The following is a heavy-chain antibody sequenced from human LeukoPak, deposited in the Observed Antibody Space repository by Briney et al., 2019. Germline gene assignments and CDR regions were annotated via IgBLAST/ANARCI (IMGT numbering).Heavy chain of an antibody. D-gene: IGHD5-24*01. CDR2: IKQDGSEK. J-gene: IGHJ4*02. V-gene: IGHV3-7*01. CDR3: ARGGDGYSSVDFDY. Sequence: GGSLRLSCAASGSTFSSYWMSWVRQAPGKGLEWVANIKQDGSEKYYVDSVKGRFTISRDNAKNSLYLQMNSLRAEDTAVYYCARGGDGYSSVDFDYWGQGTLVTVSS. CDR1: GSTFSSYW.